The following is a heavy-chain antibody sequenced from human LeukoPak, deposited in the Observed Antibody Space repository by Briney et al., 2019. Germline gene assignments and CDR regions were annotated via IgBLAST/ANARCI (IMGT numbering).Heavy chain of an antibody. J-gene: IGHJ4*02. CDR2: IIENGGET. Sequence: GGSLRLSCAASGFTFNKFAMSWVRQAPGKGLEWVSGIIENGGETYYADSVRGRFTISRDNSKNTLYLQMNSLRAEDTAVYYCAKGGATVLTGLDYWGQGILVTVSS. CDR1: GFTFNKFA. V-gene: IGHV3-23*01. D-gene: IGHD2/OR15-2a*01. CDR3: AKGGATVLTGLDY.